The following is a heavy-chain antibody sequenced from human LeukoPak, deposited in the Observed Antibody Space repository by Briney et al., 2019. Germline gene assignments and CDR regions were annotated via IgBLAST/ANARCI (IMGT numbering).Heavy chain of an antibody. D-gene: IGHD3-10*01. CDR1: GGSISSGSYY. V-gene: IGHV4-61*02. Sequence: SETLSLTCTVSGGSISSGSYYWSWIRQPAGKGLEWIGRIYTSGSTNYNPSLKSRVTISVDTSKNQFSLKLSSVTAADTAVYYCASQTRGGEHRYYYGSGSYLPFDYWGQGTLVTVSS. J-gene: IGHJ4*02. CDR2: IYTSGST. CDR3: ASQTRGGEHRYYYGSGSYLPFDY.